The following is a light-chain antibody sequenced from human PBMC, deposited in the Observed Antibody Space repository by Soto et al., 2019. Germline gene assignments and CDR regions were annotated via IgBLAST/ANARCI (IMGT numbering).Light chain of an antibody. V-gene: IGKV3-20*01. CDR2: GAS. CDR1: QSVSSSY. CDR3: QQYGSSPT. J-gene: IGKJ4*01. Sequence: EIVLTQSPGTLSLSPGERATLSCRASQSVSSSYLAWYQQKPGQAPRLLIHGASSRVTGIPDRFSGRGSGTDFTLTISRLEPEDFAVYYCQQYGSSPTFGGGTKVEIK.